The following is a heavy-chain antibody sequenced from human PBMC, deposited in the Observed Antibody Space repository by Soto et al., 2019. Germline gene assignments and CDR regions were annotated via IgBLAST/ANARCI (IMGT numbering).Heavy chain of an antibody. D-gene: IGHD5-18*01. CDR2: INPNSGGT. J-gene: IGHJ4*02. Sequence: ASVKVSCKASGYTFTGYYIHWVRQAPGQGLEWMGWINPNSGGTNYAQKFQGWVTMTRDTSISTAYMELSRLRSDDTAVYYCARGAAQLWLTYYFDYWGQGTLVTVSS. CDR1: GYTFTGYY. V-gene: IGHV1-2*04. CDR3: ARGAAQLWLTYYFDY.